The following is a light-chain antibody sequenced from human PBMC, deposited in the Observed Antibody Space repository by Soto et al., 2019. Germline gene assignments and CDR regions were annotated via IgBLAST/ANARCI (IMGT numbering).Light chain of an antibody. Sequence: DIQMTQSPSTLSGSVGDRVTITCRASQTISSWLAWYQQKPGKAPKLLIYKASTLKSGVPSRFSGSGSGTDFTLTISSLQPEDFSTYYCQQYHSYWTFGQGTKVDIK. CDR3: QQYHSYWT. CDR1: QTISSW. J-gene: IGKJ1*01. V-gene: IGKV1-5*03. CDR2: KAS.